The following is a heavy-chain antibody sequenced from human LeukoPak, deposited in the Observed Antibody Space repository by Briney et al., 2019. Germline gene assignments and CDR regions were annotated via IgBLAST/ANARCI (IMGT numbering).Heavy chain of an antibody. CDR3: ARDWYSSSPFDY. J-gene: IGHJ4*02. CDR1: GGTFSSYA. V-gene: IGHV1-69*13. D-gene: IGHD6-6*01. Sequence: ASVKVSCKASGGTFSSYAISWVRQAPGQGLEWMGGIIPIFGTANYAQKFQGRVTITADESTSTAYMELSSLRSEDTAVYYCARDWYSSSPFDYWGQRTLVTVSS. CDR2: IIPIFGTA.